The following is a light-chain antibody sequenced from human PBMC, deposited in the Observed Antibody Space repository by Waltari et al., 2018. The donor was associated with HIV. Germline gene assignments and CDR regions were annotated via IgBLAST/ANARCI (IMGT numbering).Light chain of an antibody. CDR3: CSYTKLTTHYVL. Sequence: QSALTQPASVSGSPVQSITTSCNGTTTDIGGYNYVSWYQRHPDKAPKLIIFGVSNRPSGISSRFSGSKSGNTASLTISGLQAEDEADYYCCSYTKLTTHYVLFGGGTKLTVL. V-gene: IGLV2-14*03. CDR1: TTDIGGYNY. CDR2: GVS. J-gene: IGLJ2*01.